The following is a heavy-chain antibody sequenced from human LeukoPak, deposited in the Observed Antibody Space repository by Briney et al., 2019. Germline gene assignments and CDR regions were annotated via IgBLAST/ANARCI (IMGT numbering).Heavy chain of an antibody. CDR3: ARGSYYGFSGDS. CDR1: GGAIGSDGYY. J-gene: IGHJ4*02. V-gene: IGHV4-31*03. D-gene: IGHD3-10*01. CDR2: IYYSGSA. Sequence: SQTLSLTCSVSGGAIGSDGYYWNWIRQHPGKGLEWIGYIYYSGSASYNPSLKSRVAISVDTSKNQFSLRLSSVTAADTAVYYCARGSYYGFSGDSWGQGSLVTVSS.